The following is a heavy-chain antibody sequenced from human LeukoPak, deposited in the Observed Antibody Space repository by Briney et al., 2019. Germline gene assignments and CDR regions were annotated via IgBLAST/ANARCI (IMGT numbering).Heavy chain of an antibody. CDR1: GYTFTSYG. Sequence: ASVKVSCKASGYTFTSYGISWVRQAPGKGLEWMGGFDPEDGETIYAQKFQGRVTMTEDTSTDTAYMELSSLRSEDTAVYYCATDVIVGATLFDYWGQGTLVTVSS. D-gene: IGHD1-26*01. V-gene: IGHV1-24*01. J-gene: IGHJ4*02. CDR3: ATDVIVGATLFDY. CDR2: FDPEDGET.